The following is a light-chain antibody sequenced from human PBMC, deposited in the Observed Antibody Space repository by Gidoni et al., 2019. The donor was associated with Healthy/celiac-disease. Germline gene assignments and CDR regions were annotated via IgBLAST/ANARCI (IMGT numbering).Light chain of an antibody. CDR1: QGIRYD. CDR2: AAS. J-gene: IGKJ1*01. CDR3: LQDYSYPRT. Sequence: AIQMTQSPSSRSASVGDRVTITCRASQGIRYDLGWYQQKPGKAPKLLIYAASRLQSGVSSRFSGSGSVTDFTLTISSLQPEDFATYYCLQDYSYPRTFGQGTRVEI. V-gene: IGKV1-6*01.